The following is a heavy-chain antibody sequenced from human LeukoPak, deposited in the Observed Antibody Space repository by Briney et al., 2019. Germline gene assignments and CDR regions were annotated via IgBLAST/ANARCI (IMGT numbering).Heavy chain of an antibody. CDR2: INGDGRNI. Sequence: GGSLRLSCVASGFTFSSYWMHWVRQDPRKGLVWVSRINGDGRNINYADSVRGRFTISRDNAKNTLYLQMDSLRADDTAVYYCARDRSGYFTFQHWGQGTLVTVS. CDR1: GFTFSSYW. D-gene: IGHD3-3*01. J-gene: IGHJ1*01. V-gene: IGHV3-74*01. CDR3: ARDRSGYFTFQH.